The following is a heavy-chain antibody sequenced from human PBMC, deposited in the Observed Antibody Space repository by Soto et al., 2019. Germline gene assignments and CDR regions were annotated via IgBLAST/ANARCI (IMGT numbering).Heavy chain of an antibody. CDR1: GFTFSANA. CDR3: ARDKIRGAPDYLES. V-gene: IGHV3-30-3*01. CDR2: IAYDWTIK. D-gene: IGHD1-26*01. Sequence: QEQLVESGGDVVQPGRSLTLSCAASGFTFSANAMHWVRQAPGKGLEWVAVIAYDWTIKIYRDSVKGRFTISRDDSKSTLYLQMNSLRPEDTAVYYCARDKIRGAPDYLESWGQGTLVTVSS. J-gene: IGHJ4*02.